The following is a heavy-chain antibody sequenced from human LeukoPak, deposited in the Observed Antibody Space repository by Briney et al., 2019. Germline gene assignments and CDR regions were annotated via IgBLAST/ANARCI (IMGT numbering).Heavy chain of an antibody. Sequence: GGSLRLSCAASGFTFNIYAMNWVRQAPGKGLEWISSISYSAAGTYYADSVKGRFSISRDNSKKIVYLQMNSLRAEDTAVYYCARVRWGGLYYFDYWGQGTLVTVSS. CDR1: GFTFNIYA. J-gene: IGHJ4*02. CDR3: ARVRWGGLYYFDY. V-gene: IGHV3-23*01. D-gene: IGHD3-16*01. CDR2: ISYSAAGT.